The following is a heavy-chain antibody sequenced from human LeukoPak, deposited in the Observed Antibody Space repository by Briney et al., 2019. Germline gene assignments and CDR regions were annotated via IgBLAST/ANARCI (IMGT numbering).Heavy chain of an antibody. V-gene: IGHV3-33*06. J-gene: IGHJ4*02. CDR2: IWYDGSNK. Sequence: PGGSLRLSCAASGFTFSSYGMHWVRQAPGKGLEWVAVIWYDGSNKYYADSVKGRFTISRDNSKNTLYLQMNSLRAEDTAVYYCAKGSLYDSSGYPDYWGQGTLVTVSS. CDR1: GFTFSSYG. D-gene: IGHD3-22*01. CDR3: AKGSLYDSSGYPDY.